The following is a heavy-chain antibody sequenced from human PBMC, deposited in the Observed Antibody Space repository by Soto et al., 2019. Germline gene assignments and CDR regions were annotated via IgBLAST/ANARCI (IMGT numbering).Heavy chain of an antibody. V-gene: IGHV3-30-3*01. J-gene: IGHJ4*02. CDR3: ARDPKTPGVQHWAFNYFDS. D-gene: IGHD7-27*01. CDR2: ISYDGTNK. Sequence: QVQLVESGGGVVQPGRSLRLSCAASGFSFSISPMHWVRQAPGKGPEWVALISYDGTNKFYADSVKGRFTISRDNSKSTLYLQVDSLRPEDAAVYYCARDPKTPGVQHWAFNYFDSWGQGTLVTVSS. CDR1: GFSFSISP.